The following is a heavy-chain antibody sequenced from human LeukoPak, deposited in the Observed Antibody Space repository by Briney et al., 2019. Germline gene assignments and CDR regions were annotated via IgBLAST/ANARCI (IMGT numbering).Heavy chain of an antibody. CDR3: ARGGSGSGYLYYFDY. J-gene: IGHJ4*02. Sequence: ASVKVSCKASGYSFNDYSMHWVRQAPGQGLEWMGRINSNSGGTSYVQNLQGRVTMTRDTSINTAYMELSGLTSDDTAVYYCARGGSGSGYLYYFDYWGQGTLVSVSS. CDR1: GYSFNDYS. CDR2: INSNSGGT. D-gene: IGHD3-10*01. V-gene: IGHV1-2*06.